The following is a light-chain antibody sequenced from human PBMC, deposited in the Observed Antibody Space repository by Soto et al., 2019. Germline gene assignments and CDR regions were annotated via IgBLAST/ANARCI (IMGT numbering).Light chain of an antibody. V-gene: IGKV1-27*01. CDR1: HDIDNF. Sequence: DIRMTQSPPSLSAFVGDKVTITCRASHDIDNFLAWYHQRPGEVPKLLIYAASTLESGASSRFSGSGAGTVFTPTISSLQPEDVGSYYCQRYDSVPRTFGQGTKVEVK. CDR3: QRYDSVPRT. J-gene: IGKJ1*01. CDR2: AAS.